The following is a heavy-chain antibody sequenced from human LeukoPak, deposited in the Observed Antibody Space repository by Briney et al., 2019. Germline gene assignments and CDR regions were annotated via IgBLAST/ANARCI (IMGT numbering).Heavy chain of an antibody. CDR1: GGSISSSSYY. J-gene: IGHJ4*02. CDR2: IYYSGST. Sequence: SETLSLTCTVSGGSISSSSYYWGWIRQPPGKGLEWIGSIYYSGSTYYNPSLKSRVTISVDTSKNQFSLKLSSVTAADTAAYYCARVTPQWLEFDYWGQGTLVTVSS. CDR3: ARVTPQWLEFDY. D-gene: IGHD6-19*01. V-gene: IGHV4-39*01.